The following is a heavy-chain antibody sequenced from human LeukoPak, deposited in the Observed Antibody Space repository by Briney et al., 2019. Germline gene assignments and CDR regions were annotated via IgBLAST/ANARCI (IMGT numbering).Heavy chain of an antibody. CDR3: AKDRGYSSSWPDY. J-gene: IGHJ4*02. CDR1: GFTFSSYG. Sequence: PGGSLRLSCAASGFTFSSYGMHWVRQAPGKGLEWVSAISGSGGSTYYADSVKGRFTISRDNSKNTLYLQMNSLRAEDTAVYYCAKDRGYSSSWPDYWGQGTLVTVSS. V-gene: IGHV3-23*01. D-gene: IGHD6-13*01. CDR2: ISGSGGST.